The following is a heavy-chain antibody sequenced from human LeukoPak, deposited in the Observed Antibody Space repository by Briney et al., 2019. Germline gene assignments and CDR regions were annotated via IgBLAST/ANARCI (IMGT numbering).Heavy chain of an antibody. CDR2: ISAYNGNT. Sequence: ASVKVSCTASGYTFTSYGISWVRQAPGQGLEWMGWISAYNGNTNYAQTLQGRVTMTTDTSTSTAYMELRSLRSDDTAVYYCARVPSYYDSSGSIDYWGQGTLVTVSS. V-gene: IGHV1-18*01. J-gene: IGHJ4*02. D-gene: IGHD3-22*01. CDR3: ARVPSYYDSSGSIDY. CDR1: GYTFTSYG.